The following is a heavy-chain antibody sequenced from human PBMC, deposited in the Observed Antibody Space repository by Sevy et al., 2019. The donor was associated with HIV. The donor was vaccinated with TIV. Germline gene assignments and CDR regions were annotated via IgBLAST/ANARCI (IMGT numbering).Heavy chain of an antibody. J-gene: IGHJ4*02. V-gene: IGHV1-46*03. Sequence: ASVKVSCKTSGYTFISYYIHWVRQAPGQGLEWMGMITPSSGSTIYAQTFQGRVTMTRDTSTSTVYMDLSSLRSEDTAIYYCTRGREWSPFDYWGQGSLVTVSS. CDR3: TRGREWSPFDY. CDR1: GYTFISYY. CDR2: ITPSSGST. D-gene: IGHD3-3*01.